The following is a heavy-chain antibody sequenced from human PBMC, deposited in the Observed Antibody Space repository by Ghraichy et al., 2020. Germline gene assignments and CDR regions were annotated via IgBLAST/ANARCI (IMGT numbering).Heavy chain of an antibody. Sequence: GGSLRLSCAASGFTFSSYAMHWVRQAPGKGLEWVAVISYDGSNKYYADSVKGRFTISRDNSKNTLYLQMNSLRAEDTAVYYCARSNEMATIDYWGQGTLVTVSS. V-gene: IGHV3-30-3*01. CDR2: ISYDGSNK. CDR3: ARSNEMATIDY. J-gene: IGHJ4*02. D-gene: IGHD5-24*01. CDR1: GFTFSSYA.